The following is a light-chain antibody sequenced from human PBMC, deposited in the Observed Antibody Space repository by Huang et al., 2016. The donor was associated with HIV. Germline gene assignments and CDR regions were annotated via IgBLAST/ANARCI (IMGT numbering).Light chain of an antibody. CDR3: QQYNNWPPLT. J-gene: IGKJ4*01. CDR2: RAS. CDR1: ASVSSN. Sequence: EIVMTQSPATLSLSPGVRSTLSCRASASVSSNLAWYQQKPGQAPRHVIYRASTKASGIPARFSGSGSGTDCTLTISSLQSDDFAIYYCQQYNNWPPLTFGGGTKVEIK. V-gene: IGKV3-15*01.